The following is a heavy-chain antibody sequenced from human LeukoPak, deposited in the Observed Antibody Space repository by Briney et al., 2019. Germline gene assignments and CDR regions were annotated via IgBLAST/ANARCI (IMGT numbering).Heavy chain of an antibody. V-gene: IGHV1-46*01. Sequence: ASVKVSCKASGYIFTSYFMHWVRQAPGQGLEWMGLINPSGGSTRYAQKFQGRVTISVDTSKNQFSLKLSSVTAADTAVYYCARVPDDILTGQGAFDIWGQGTMVTVSS. CDR1: GYIFTSYF. J-gene: IGHJ3*02. CDR3: ARVPDDILTGQGAFDI. CDR2: INPSGGST. D-gene: IGHD3-9*01.